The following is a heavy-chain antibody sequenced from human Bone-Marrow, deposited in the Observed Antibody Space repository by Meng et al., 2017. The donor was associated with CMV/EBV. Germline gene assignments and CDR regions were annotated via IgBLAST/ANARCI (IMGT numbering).Heavy chain of an antibody. V-gene: IGHV3-48*03. CDR3: ARTYSSGYYLKGAFDI. Sequence: GESLKISCAASGFTFSSYEMSWIRQAPGKGLEWVSYIGSTGITIYYADSVKGRFTISRDNAKNSLYLQMNSLRAEDMAMYYCARTYSSGYYLKGAFDIWGQGTMVTVSS. CDR1: GFTFSSYE. D-gene: IGHD3-22*01. J-gene: IGHJ3*02. CDR2: IGSTGITI.